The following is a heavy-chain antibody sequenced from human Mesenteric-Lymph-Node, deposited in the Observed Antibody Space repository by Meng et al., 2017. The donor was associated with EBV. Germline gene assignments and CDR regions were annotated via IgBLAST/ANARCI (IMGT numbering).Heavy chain of an antibody. CDR3: ARDLDRYGDYVGY. CDR2: ISAYNGNT. Sequence: QLQLVQSGAEVKKPXXXXXXXCKASGYTFTGYYMHWVRQAPGQGLEWMGWISAYNGNTIYAQKLQGRVTLTTDTSTSTAYMELRSLRSDDTAVYYCARDLDRYGDYVGYWGQGTLVTVSS. D-gene: IGHD4-17*01. V-gene: IGHV1-18*04. J-gene: IGHJ4*02. CDR1: GYTFTGYY.